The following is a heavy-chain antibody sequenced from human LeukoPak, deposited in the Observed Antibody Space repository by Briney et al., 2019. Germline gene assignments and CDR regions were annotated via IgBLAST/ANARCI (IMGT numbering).Heavy chain of an antibody. CDR1: GGSISSYY. CDR3: ARRTVGAMQSLYYFDY. J-gene: IGHJ4*02. V-gene: IGHV4-59*08. Sequence: SETLSLTCTVSGGSISSYYWSWIRQPPGKGLEWIGYIYYSGSTNYNPSLKSRVTISVDTSKNQFSLKLSSVTAADTAVYYCARRTVGAMQSLYYFDYWGQGTLVTVSS. CDR2: IYYSGST. D-gene: IGHD1-26*01.